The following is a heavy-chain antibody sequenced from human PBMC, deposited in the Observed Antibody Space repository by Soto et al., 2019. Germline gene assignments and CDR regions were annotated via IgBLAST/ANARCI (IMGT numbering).Heavy chain of an antibody. CDR3: ATVAAKDYYYYGMDV. D-gene: IGHD2-15*01. J-gene: IGHJ6*02. CDR1: GYTFTSYG. CDR2: ISAYNGNT. V-gene: IGHV1-18*01. Sequence: EASVKVSCKASGYTFTSYGISWVRQAPGQGLEWMGWISAYNGNTNYAQKLQGRVTMTTDTSTSTAYMELRSLRSDDTAVYYCATVAAKDYYYYGMDVWGQGTTVTVSS.